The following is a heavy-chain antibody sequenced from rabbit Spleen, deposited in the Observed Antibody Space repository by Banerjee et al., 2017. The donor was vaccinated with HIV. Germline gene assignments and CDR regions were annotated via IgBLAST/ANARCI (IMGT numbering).Heavy chain of an antibody. CDR3: ARGSATMTMVITGYYLNL. CDR1: GFTLSSSYW. CDR2: IYTGNGKN. V-gene: IGHV1S45*01. J-gene: IGHJ4*01. D-gene: IGHD2-1*01. Sequence: QEQLVESGGGLVKPGASLTLTCTASGFTLSSSYWIWWVRQAPGKGLEWIGFIYTGNGKNYYANWAKGRFTISKTSSTTVTLQVTSLTAADTATYFCARGSATMTMVITGYYLNLWGPGTLVTVS.